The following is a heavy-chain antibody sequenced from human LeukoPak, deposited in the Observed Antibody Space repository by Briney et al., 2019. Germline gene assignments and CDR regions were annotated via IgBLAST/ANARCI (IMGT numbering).Heavy chain of an antibody. CDR1: GGTFSIYA. J-gene: IGHJ5*02. D-gene: IGHD3-22*01. CDR3: ASKYPYYYDSSGYFGWFDP. CDR2: IIPIFGTA. Sequence: ASVKVSCKASGGTFSIYAISWVRQAPGQGLEWMGGIIPIFGTANYAQKFQGRVTITADESTSTAYMELSSLRSEDTAVYYCASKYPYYYDSSGYFGWFDPWGQGTLVTVSS. V-gene: IGHV1-69*01.